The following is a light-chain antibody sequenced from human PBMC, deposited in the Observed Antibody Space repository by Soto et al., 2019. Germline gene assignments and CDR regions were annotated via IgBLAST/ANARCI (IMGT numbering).Light chain of an antibody. V-gene: IGKV1-6*01. J-gene: IGKJ1*01. CDR2: AAS. CDR1: QGIRDD. CDR3: LQDYNYPRP. Sequence: IQMTKSRSSLSSSVGGIVTITCGASQGIRDDLGWYQQKPGKAPKLLIYAASSLQSGVPSRFSGSGSGTDFTLTISSLQPEDFATYYCLQDYNYPRPFGQGTKVDIK.